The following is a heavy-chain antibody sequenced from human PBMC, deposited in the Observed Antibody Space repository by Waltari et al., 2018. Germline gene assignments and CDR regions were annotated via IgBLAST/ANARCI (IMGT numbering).Heavy chain of an antibody. CDR1: GFPFSNYA. J-gene: IGHJ4*02. V-gene: IGHV3-33*01. CDR3: VTDPGDSRLHALGH. D-gene: IGHD3-16*01. CDR2: TWQDGRNK. Sequence: QVQLVESGGGVVQPGMSLRLSCAASGFPFSNYAMRWVRQAPGKGREGVAITWQDGRNKYYGDSVKGRFTISRDNSKNTLYLQMNSLRAEDTAVYYCVTDPGDSRLHALGHWGQGTLVTVSS.